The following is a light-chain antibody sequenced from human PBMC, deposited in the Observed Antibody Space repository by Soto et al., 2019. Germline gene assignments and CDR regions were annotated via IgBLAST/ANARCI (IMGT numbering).Light chain of an antibody. V-gene: IGLV1-40*01. CDR1: SSNIGTAYD. CDR3: HSYESSLPHEL. Sequence: QSALTQPPSVSGAPGQTVTITCAGSSSNIGTAYDVHWYRQLPGTAPPLLIYGNNNRPSGVPDRFSASRSGPSASLSITGFQAEAEADYYCHSYESSLPHELFGGGTKLTVL. J-gene: IGLJ2*01. CDR2: GNN.